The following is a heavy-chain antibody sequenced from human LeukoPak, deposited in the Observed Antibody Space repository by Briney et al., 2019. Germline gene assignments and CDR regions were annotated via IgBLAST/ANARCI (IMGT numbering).Heavy chain of an antibody. V-gene: IGHV4-39*07. CDR2: IYYSGST. CDR3: ARGGGGATTYWFDP. J-gene: IGHJ5*02. CDR1: GGSISSSSYY. D-gene: IGHD1-26*01. Sequence: SETLSLTCTVSGGSISSSSYYWGWIRQPPGKGLEWIGSIYYSGSTYYNPSLKSRVTISVDTSKNQFSLKLSSVTAADTAVYYCARGGGGATTYWFDPWGQGTLVTVSS.